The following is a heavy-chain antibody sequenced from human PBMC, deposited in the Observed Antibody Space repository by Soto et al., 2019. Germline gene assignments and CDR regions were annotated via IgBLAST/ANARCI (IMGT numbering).Heavy chain of an antibody. V-gene: IGHV4-61*01. Sequence: SETLSLTCTASGGSVSSGSYYWSWIRQPPGKGLEWIGYIYYSGSTNYNPSLKSRVTISVDTSKNQFSLKLSSVTAADTAVYYCARGGEDYSNYIDYWGQGTLVTVSS. D-gene: IGHD4-4*01. J-gene: IGHJ4*02. CDR1: GGSVSSGSYY. CDR3: ARGGEDYSNYIDY. CDR2: IYYSGST.